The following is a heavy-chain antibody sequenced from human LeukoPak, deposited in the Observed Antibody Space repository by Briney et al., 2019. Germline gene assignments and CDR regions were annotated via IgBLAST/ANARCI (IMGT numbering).Heavy chain of an antibody. CDR3: ARGRGSSGWVRRFDP. V-gene: IGHV4-34*01. CDR2: INHSGST. CDR1: GGSFSGYY. Sequence: SETLSRTCAVYGGSFSGYYWSWIRQPPGKGLEWIGEINHSGSTNYNPSLKSRVTISVDTSKNQFSLKLSSVTAADTAVYYCARGRGSSGWVRRFDPWGQGTLVTVSS. D-gene: IGHD6-19*01. J-gene: IGHJ5*02.